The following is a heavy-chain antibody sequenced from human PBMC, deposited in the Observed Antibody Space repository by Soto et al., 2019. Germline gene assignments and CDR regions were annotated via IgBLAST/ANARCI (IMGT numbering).Heavy chain of an antibody. J-gene: IGHJ4*02. V-gene: IGHV3-23*01. CDR1: GFTFSSYA. D-gene: IGHD3-22*01. Sequence: EVQLLESGGGLVQPGGSLRLSCAASGFTFSSYAMSWVRQAPGKGLEWVSAISGSGGSTYYADSVKGRFTISRDNSKNTLYLQMNRLSAEDTAVYYCAKDLPYYDSRGYGYWGQGTLVTVSS. CDR2: ISGSGGST. CDR3: AKDLPYYDSRGYGY.